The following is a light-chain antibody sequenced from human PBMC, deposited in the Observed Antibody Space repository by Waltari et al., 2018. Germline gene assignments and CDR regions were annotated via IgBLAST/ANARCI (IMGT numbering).Light chain of an antibody. J-gene: IGLJ3*02. CDR2: GTA. CDR3: QSYDSSLRGRV. Sequence: QSVLTQPPSVSGAPGQRVIISCTGSSSNIGSNHGVHRYQQLPGTAPKLLMHGTATRPSGVPDRFSGSKSGMSASLAITGLQADDEADYYCQSYDSSLRGRVFGGGTKLTVL. V-gene: IGLV1-40*01. CDR1: SSNIGSNHG.